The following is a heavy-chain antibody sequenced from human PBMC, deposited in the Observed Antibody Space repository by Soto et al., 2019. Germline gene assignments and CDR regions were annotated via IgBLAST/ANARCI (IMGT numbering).Heavy chain of an antibody. Sequence: LRLSCVVSGFTFSDHYMNWVRQAPGKGLQWVAYISSRSSEINYADPVKGRFTISRDNAKNSVFLHMTSLTAEDTGVYFCARGDGAVGAAIDIWGQGTLVTVSS. J-gene: IGHJ4*02. CDR3: ARGDGAVGAAIDI. D-gene: IGHD2-15*01. V-gene: IGHV3-11*06. CDR2: ISSRSSEI. CDR1: GFTFSDHY.